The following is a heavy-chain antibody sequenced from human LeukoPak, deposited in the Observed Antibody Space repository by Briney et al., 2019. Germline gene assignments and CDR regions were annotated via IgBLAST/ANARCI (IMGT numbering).Heavy chain of an antibody. Sequence: SVKPSCKASGYAFTSYGISWVRQAPGQGLEWMGGISVNKDNTNYAQKLQGRVTMTTNTSTSTAYMELRSLRSDDTAVYYCARGARIVVVTAIYFYYGMDVWGQGTTVTVSS. CDR1: GYAFTSYG. CDR2: ISVNKDNT. CDR3: ARGARIVVVTAIYFYYGMDV. V-gene: IGHV1-18*01. D-gene: IGHD2-21*02. J-gene: IGHJ6*02.